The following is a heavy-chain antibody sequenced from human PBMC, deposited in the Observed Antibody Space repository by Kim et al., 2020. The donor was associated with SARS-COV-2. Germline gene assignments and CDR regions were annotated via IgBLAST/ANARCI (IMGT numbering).Heavy chain of an antibody. Sequence: SETLSLTCTVSGYSISSGYYWGWIRQPPGKGLEWIGSIYHSGSTYYNPSLKSRVTISVDTSKNQFSLKLSSVTAADTAVYYCARSVEMATISYFDYWGQG. D-gene: IGHD5-12*01. CDR3: ARSVEMATISYFDY. CDR2: IYHSGST. V-gene: IGHV4-38-2*02. CDR1: GYSISSGYY. J-gene: IGHJ4*02.